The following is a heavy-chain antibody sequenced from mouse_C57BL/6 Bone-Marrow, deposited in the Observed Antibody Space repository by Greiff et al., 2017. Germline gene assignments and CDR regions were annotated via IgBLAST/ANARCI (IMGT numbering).Heavy chain of an antibody. CDR2: IDPENGDT. J-gene: IGHJ1*03. CDR1: GFNIKDDY. CDR3: TTLDYGSPFDV. Sequence: DVKLEESGAELVRPGASVKLSCTASGFNIKDDYMHWVKQRPEQGLEWIGWIDPENGDTEYASKFQGKATITADTSSNTAYLQLSSLTSEDTAVYYCTTLDYGSPFDVWGTGTTVTVSS. V-gene: IGHV14-4*01. D-gene: IGHD1-1*01.